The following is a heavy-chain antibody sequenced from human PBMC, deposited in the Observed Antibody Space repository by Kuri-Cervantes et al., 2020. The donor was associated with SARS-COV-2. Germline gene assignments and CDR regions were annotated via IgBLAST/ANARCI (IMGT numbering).Heavy chain of an antibody. V-gene: IGHV5-51*01. CDR2: IYPGDSDT. CDR1: GYSFTTYW. CDR3: ARRAYGEQVDYYYMDV. Sequence: KVSCKGSGYSFTTYWIGWVRQMPGKGLEWMGIIYPGDSDTRNSPSFQGQVTISADKSISTAFLQWSSLKASDTAIYYCARRAYGEQVDYYYMDVWGKGTTVTVSS. D-gene: IGHD4-17*01. J-gene: IGHJ6*03.